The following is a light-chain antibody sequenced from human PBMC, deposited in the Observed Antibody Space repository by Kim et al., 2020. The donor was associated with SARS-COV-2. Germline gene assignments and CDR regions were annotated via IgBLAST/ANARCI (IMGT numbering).Light chain of an antibody. CDR2: QDS. J-gene: IGLJ2*01. V-gene: IGLV3-1*01. CDR1: KLGDKY. CDR3: QAWDSSLVV. Sequence: SYELTQPPSVSVSPGQTASITCSGDKLGDKYACWYQQKQGQSPVLVIYQDSKRPSGIPERFSGSNSGNTATLTISGTQAMDEADYYCQAWDSSLVVFGGGTQLTVL.